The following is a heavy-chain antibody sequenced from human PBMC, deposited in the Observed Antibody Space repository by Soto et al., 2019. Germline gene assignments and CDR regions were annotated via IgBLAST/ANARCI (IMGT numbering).Heavy chain of an antibody. Sequence: SETLSLTCTVSGGSISSGDYYWSWIRQPPGKGLEWIGYIYYSGSTYYNPSLKSRVTISVDTSKNQFSLKLSSVTAADTAVCYCARGNGWDFSKWFDPWGQGTLVTIS. CDR2: IYYSGST. CDR1: GGSISSGDYY. V-gene: IGHV4-30-4*01. D-gene: IGHD4-4*01. CDR3: ARGNGWDFSKWFDP. J-gene: IGHJ5*02.